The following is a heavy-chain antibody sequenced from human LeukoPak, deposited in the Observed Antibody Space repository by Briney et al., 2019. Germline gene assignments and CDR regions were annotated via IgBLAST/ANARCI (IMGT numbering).Heavy chain of an antibody. J-gene: IGHJ4*02. CDR1: GFTFSNYA. CDR2: ISASGGST. D-gene: IGHD2-2*03. Sequence: GGSLRLSCAASGFTFSNYAMSWVRQAPGKGLEWVSGISASGGSTYYADSVKGRFTSSRDNSKNTLYLQMNSLTAEDTAVYYCAKDGGYCSSTSCSLDYWGQGTLVTVSS. CDR3: AKDGGYCSSTSCSLDY. V-gene: IGHV3-23*01.